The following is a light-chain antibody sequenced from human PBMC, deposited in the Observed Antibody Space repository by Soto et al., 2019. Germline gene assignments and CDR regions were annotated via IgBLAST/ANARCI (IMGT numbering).Light chain of an antibody. CDR3: QQYSIWPLYT. CDR1: QSVSSS. Sequence: EIVVTQSPATLSVSPGERATLSCRASQSVSSSLAWYQHKPGQAPRLLIYDASTRATGIPARFSGSGSGTEFTLTISSLQSEDFAVYYCQQYSIWPLYTFGQGTKLEI. CDR2: DAS. V-gene: IGKV3-15*01. J-gene: IGKJ2*01.